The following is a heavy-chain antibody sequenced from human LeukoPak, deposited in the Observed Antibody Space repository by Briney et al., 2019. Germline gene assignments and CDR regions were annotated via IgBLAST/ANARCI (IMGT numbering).Heavy chain of an antibody. CDR2: ISSSSTNR. CDR1: GFAFSDHY. J-gene: IGHJ3*02. V-gene: IGHV3-11*06. Sequence: GGSLRLSCAASGFAFSDHYMSWIRQAPGKGLEWVSCISSSSTNRDYAESVKGRFTISRDNAKNSLYLQMNSLRAEDTAVYYCAREGIVVVAAAVGALDALDIWGQGTMVTVSS. D-gene: IGHD2-2*01. CDR3: AREGIVVVAAAVGALDALDI.